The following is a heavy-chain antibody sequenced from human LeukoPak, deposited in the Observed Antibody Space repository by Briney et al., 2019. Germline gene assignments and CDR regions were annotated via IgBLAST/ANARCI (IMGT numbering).Heavy chain of an antibody. CDR1: GFTFSSYA. CDR2: ISYDGSNK. D-gene: IGHD6-6*01. Sequence: GGSLRLSCAASGFTFSSYAMHWVRQAPGKGLEWVAVISYDGSNKYYADSVKGRFTISRDNSKNMLYLQMNSLRAEDTAVYYCARGSALAGFEYWGQGTLVTVSS. V-gene: IGHV3-30*01. J-gene: IGHJ4*02. CDR3: ARGSALAGFEY.